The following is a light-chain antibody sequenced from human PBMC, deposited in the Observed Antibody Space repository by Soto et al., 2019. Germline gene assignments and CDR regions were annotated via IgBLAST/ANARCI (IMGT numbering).Light chain of an antibody. CDR3: QQCSNCPFT. CDR2: AAT. V-gene: IGKV3-11*01. J-gene: IGKJ3*01. Sequence: EIVLTQSPATLSLSPGERATLSCSASQSVSSYLAWYQQKPGQAPRLLISAATNRATGIPARFSGSGSRTDFTLTISSLEPEYFAVYYCQQCSNCPFTFRSRTKVGIK. CDR1: QSVSSY.